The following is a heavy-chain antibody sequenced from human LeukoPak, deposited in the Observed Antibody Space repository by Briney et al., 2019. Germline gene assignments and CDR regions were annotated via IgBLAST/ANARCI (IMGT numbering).Heavy chain of an antibody. CDR2: IYYSGST. D-gene: IGHD5-24*01. CDR3: ARVEMATAGHAFDI. Sequence: LETLSLTCTVSGGSISSSSYYWGWIRQPPGKGLEWIGSIYYSGSTYYNPSLKSRVTISVDTSKNQFSLKLSSVTAADTAVYYCARVEMATAGHAFDIWGQGTMVTVSS. CDR1: GGSISSSSYY. V-gene: IGHV4-39*01. J-gene: IGHJ3*02.